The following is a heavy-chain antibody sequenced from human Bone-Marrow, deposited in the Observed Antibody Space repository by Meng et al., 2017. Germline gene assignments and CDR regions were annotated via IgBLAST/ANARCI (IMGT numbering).Heavy chain of an antibody. Sequence: GGSLRLSCAASGFTFSSYAMSWVRQAPGKGLEWVSAISGSGGSTYYVDSVKGRFTISRDNSKNTLYLQMNSLRAEDTAVYYCAKGGSWYKFGYDAFDIWGQGTMVTVSS. CDR3: AKGGSWYKFGYDAFDI. CDR1: GFTFSSYA. V-gene: IGHV3-23*01. J-gene: IGHJ3*02. CDR2: ISGSGGST. D-gene: IGHD6-13*01.